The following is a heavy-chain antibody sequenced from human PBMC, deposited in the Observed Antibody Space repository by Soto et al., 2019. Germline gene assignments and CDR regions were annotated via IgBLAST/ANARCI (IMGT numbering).Heavy chain of an antibody. CDR1: GFSLSSTRMA. V-gene: IGHV2-5*02. J-gene: IGHJ4*02. Sequence: QITLKESGPTLVKPTQTLTLTCTLSGFSLSSTRMAVGWIRQPPGKALEWLALIYWDDDKRYSPFLKSRLTIAKDTSKNQVVLTMANLDPVDTAGYYCAHIVVAGLGYYFDYWGQGTLVTVPS. D-gene: IGHD6-19*01. CDR2: IYWDDDK. CDR3: AHIVVAGLGYYFDY.